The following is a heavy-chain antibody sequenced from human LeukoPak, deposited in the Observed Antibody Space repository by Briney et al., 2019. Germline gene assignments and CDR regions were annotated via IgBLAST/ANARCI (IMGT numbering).Heavy chain of an antibody. CDR2: IKQDGSVE. J-gene: IGHJ4*02. CDR1: GFTFSSYW. CDR3: ARAPRPGFWSGYCEY. D-gene: IGHD3-3*01. Sequence: GGSLRLSCAASGFTFSSYWMSWVRQAPGKGLEWVANIKQDGSVEYYVDSVKGRFTISRDNAENSLYLQMNSLRGEDTAVYYCARAPRPGFWSGYCEYWGQGTLVTVSS. V-gene: IGHV3-7*01.